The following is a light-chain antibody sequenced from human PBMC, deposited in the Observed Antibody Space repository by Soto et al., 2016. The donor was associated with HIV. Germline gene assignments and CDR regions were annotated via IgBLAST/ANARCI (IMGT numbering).Light chain of an antibody. CDR2: AAS. Sequence: DIQMTQSPSSLSASVGDRATITCRASQNINSYLNWYQQKPGQAPKVLIYAASSLQSGVPSRFSGSGSGTDFTLTISSLQPEDFATYYCQQSYNAPRTFGQGTKLEIK. CDR3: QQSYNAPRT. V-gene: IGKV1-39*01. CDR1: QNINSY. J-gene: IGKJ2*01.